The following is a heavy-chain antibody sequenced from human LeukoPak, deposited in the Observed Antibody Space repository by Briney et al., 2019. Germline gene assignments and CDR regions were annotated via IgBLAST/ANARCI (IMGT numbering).Heavy chain of an antibody. J-gene: IGHJ5*02. Sequence: SETLSLTCTVSGGSISSSSYYWGWIRQPPGKGLEWIGSIYYSGSTYYNPSLKSRVTISVDTSKNQFSLKLSSVTAADTAVYYCARGAIAAAGTGFDPWGQGTLVTVSS. CDR2: IYYSGST. D-gene: IGHD6-13*01. V-gene: IGHV4-39*01. CDR3: ARGAIAAAGTGFDP. CDR1: GGSISSSSYY.